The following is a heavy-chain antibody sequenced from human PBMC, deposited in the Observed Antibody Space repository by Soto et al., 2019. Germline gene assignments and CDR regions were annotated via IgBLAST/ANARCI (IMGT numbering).Heavy chain of an antibody. Sequence: QVQLVQSGAEVKKPGSSVKVSCKASGGTFSSYTISWVRQAPGQGLEWMGRIIPILGIANYAQKFQGRVTITADKSTSTAYMERSSLRSEDTAVDYCAGDSRSDSGYDPLVWGQGTLVIVS. CDR3: AGDSRSDSGYDPLV. J-gene: IGHJ4*02. CDR2: IIPILGIA. V-gene: IGHV1-69*08. D-gene: IGHD5-12*01. CDR1: GGTFSSYT.